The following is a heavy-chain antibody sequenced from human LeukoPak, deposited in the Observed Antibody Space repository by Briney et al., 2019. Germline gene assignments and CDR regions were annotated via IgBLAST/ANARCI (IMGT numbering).Heavy chain of an antibody. V-gene: IGHV1-46*01. Sequence: ASVKVSCKASGYTFTSYYMHWVRQAPGQGLEWMGIINPSGGSTSYAQKFQGRVTMTRDTSISTAYLELSRLRSDDTAVYYCARDSAQVGATGPFDSWGQGTLVTVSS. D-gene: IGHD1-26*01. CDR3: ARDSAQVGATGPFDS. CDR1: GYTFTSYY. J-gene: IGHJ4*02. CDR2: INPSGGST.